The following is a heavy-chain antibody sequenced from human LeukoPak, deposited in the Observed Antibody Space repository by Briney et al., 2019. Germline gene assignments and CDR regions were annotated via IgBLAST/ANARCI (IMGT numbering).Heavy chain of an antibody. J-gene: IGHJ3*02. Sequence: PGGSLRLSCAASGFTLSSYWMHCVRQAPGKGLVWVSRINSDGGSTNYADSVKGRFTISRDNAKNTLYLQMNSLRADDTAVYYCTHVVGATPFDIWGQGTMVSVSS. CDR1: GFTLSSYW. CDR2: INSDGGST. D-gene: IGHD1-26*01. CDR3: THVVGATPFDI. V-gene: IGHV3-74*01.